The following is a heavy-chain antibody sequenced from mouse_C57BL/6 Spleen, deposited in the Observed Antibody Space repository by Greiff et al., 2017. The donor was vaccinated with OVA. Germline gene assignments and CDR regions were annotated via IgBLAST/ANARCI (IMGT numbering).Heavy chain of an antibody. CDR1: GYTFTGYW. V-gene: IGHV1-9*01. CDR2: ILPGSGST. Sequence: VKVVESGAELMKPGASVKLSCKATGYTFTGYWIEWVKQRPGHGLEWIGEILPGSGSTNYNEKFKGKATFTADTSSNTAYMQLSSLTTEDSAIYYWARRSYSNYGAWFAYWGQGTLVTVSA. D-gene: IGHD2-5*01. J-gene: IGHJ3*01. CDR3: ARRSYSNYGAWFAY.